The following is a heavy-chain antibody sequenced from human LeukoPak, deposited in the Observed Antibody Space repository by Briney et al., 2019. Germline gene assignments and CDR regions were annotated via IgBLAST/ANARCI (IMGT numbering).Heavy chain of an antibody. CDR2: SNPNSGGA. CDR3: AREGRGMSGSEDY. Sequence: ASVKVSCKASGYTXTGFHVHGVRQAPRQGLEWMGWSNPNSGGAHSTNKFQGRVTMTRDTSISTVYMELSRLTSDDTAVYYCAREGRGMSGSEDYWGQGTLVTVSS. CDR1: GYTXTGFH. V-gene: IGHV1-2*02. D-gene: IGHD3-10*01. J-gene: IGHJ4*02.